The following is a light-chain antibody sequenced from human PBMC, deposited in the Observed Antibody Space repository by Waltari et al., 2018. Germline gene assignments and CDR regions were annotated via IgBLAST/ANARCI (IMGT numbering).Light chain of an antibody. V-gene: IGLV1-40*01. CDR2: PDN. J-gene: IGLJ2*01. CDR1: RSNIGTGYD. Sequence: QSVLTQPPSVSGAPGQRVTISCTGSRSNIGTGYDVHWYQHIPGKAPKLLIFPDNRRPSGVPDRFSASKSGTSASLAITGLQAEDEGDYYCQSYDGSLIAVVFGGGTKLTVL. CDR3: QSYDGSLIAVV.